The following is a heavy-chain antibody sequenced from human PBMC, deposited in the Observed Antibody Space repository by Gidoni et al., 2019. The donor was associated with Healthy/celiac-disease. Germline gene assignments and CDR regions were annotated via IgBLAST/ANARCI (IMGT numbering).Heavy chain of an antibody. V-gene: IGHV3-15*01. CDR2: IKSKTGGGTT. J-gene: IGHJ4*02. CDR3: TTDGVTTVTTHY. Sequence: EVQLVESGGGLVKPGGSLRLSCAASGFTFSNAWMSWVRQAPGKGLEWVGRIKSKTGGGTTDYAAPVKGRFTITRDDSKNTLYLQMNSLKTEDTAVYYCTTDGVTTVTTHYWGQGTLVTVSS. CDR1: GFTFSNAW. D-gene: IGHD4-17*01.